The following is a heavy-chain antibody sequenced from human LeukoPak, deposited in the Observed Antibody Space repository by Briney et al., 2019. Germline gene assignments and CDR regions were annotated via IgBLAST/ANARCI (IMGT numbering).Heavy chain of an antibody. Sequence: PGGSLRLSCAASGFTLSNYWMHWVRQGPGKGLVWVSRVSNDGSSTAYADSVRGRFTISRDNAKNTLYLQMNSLRAEDTAVYYCVGAAADTTPRPWGQGTLFTVSS. V-gene: IGHV3-74*01. CDR1: GFTLSNYW. CDR3: VGAAADTTPRP. CDR2: VSNDGSST. D-gene: IGHD6-13*01. J-gene: IGHJ4*02.